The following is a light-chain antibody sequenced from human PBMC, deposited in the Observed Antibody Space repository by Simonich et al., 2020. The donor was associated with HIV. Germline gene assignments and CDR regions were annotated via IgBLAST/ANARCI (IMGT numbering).Light chain of an antibody. J-gene: IGKJ2*01. Sequence: DIVVTQSPDYLAVALGERATINCNSSKSVLYSSNKKNYLAWYQQKPGQPPKLLMYRATTRESGVPDRFSGSGSGTDFTLTISSLQAEDVAVYFCQQCHTHPHTFGQGTKVEIK. CDR3: QQCHTHPHT. CDR1: KSVLYSSNKKNY. CDR2: RAT. V-gene: IGKV4-1*01.